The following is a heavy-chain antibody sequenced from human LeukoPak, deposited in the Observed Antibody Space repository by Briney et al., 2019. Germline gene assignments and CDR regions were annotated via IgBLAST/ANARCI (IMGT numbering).Heavy chain of an antibody. Sequence: GGSLRLSCAASGFTFSSYSMNWVRQAPGKGLEWVSSISSSGSYTYYADSVKGRFTISRDNAKNSLYLQMNSLRAEDTAVYYCASDATDYWGQGTLVTVSS. CDR2: ISSSGSYT. V-gene: IGHV3-21*01. D-gene: IGHD1-26*01. J-gene: IGHJ4*02. CDR1: GFTFSSYS. CDR3: ASDATDY.